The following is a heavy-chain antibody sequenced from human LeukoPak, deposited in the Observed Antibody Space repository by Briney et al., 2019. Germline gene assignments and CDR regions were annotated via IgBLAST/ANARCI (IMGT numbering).Heavy chain of an antibody. Sequence: PGGSLRLSCAACTLTFSSYWMSWVRQAPGKGLEWVANIKEDGSEQYYVDSVKGRFTISRDNAKNSLYLQMNILRAEDTAVYYCARDRRGKDYWGQGTLVTVSP. CDR1: TLTFSSYW. CDR3: ARDRRGKDY. J-gene: IGHJ4*02. D-gene: IGHD3-10*01. V-gene: IGHV3-7*04. CDR2: IKEDGSEQ.